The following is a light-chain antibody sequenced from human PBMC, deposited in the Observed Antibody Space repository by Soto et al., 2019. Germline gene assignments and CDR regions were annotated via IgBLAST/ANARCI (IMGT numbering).Light chain of an antibody. CDR2: WAS. Sequence: DIVMTQSPDSLAVSLGERATINCKSSQSVLYSSNNKNYLAWYQQKPGQPPKLLIYWASTRESGVPDRFSGSEAGTDFTLTISSLQAEDVAVYCCQQYYRTPLTFGGGTKVEIK. CDR1: QSVLYSSNNKNY. CDR3: QQYYRTPLT. J-gene: IGKJ4*01. V-gene: IGKV4-1*01.